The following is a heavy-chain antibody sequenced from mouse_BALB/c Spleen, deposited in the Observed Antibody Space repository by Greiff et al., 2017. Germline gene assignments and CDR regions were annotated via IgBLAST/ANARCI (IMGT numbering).Heavy chain of an antibody. Sequence: VKLLESGAELVRPGTSVKVSCKASGYAFTNYLIEWVKQRPGQGLEWIGVINPGSGGTNYNEKFKGKATLTADKSSSTAYMQLSSLTSDDSAVYFCARESPYYYGSSYAMDYWGQGTSVTVSS. J-gene: IGHJ4*01. D-gene: IGHD1-1*01. CDR3: ARESPYYYGSSYAMDY. V-gene: IGHV1-54*01. CDR1: GYAFTNYL. CDR2: INPGSGGT.